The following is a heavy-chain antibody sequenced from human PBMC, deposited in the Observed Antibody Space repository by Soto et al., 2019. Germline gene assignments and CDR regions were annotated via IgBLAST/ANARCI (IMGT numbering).Heavy chain of an antibody. Sequence: PGGSLRLSCAASGFTFSDYYMSRICQAPGKGLKWVSYISSSGSTIYYADSVKGRLTISRDNAKNSLYLQMNSLRAEDTAVYYCASSIAAAGPFDYWGQGTLVSVSS. CDR2: ISSSGSTI. D-gene: IGHD6-13*01. CDR3: ASSIAAAGPFDY. CDR1: GFTFSDYY. V-gene: IGHV3-11*01. J-gene: IGHJ4*02.